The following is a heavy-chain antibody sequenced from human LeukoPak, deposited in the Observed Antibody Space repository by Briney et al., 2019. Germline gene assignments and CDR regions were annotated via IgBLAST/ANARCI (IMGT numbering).Heavy chain of an antibody. D-gene: IGHD3-3*01. Sequence: GGSLRLSCAASGFTFSSYWMHWVRQAPGKGLVWVSRINSDGSSTRYADSVKGRFTISRDNSQNTVSLQVNNLRTEDTALYYCAKTSLSDASGHYHYMDVWGKGTTVTVSS. CDR2: INSDGSST. CDR1: GFTFSSYW. CDR3: AKTSLSDASGHYHYMDV. J-gene: IGHJ6*03. V-gene: IGHV3-74*01.